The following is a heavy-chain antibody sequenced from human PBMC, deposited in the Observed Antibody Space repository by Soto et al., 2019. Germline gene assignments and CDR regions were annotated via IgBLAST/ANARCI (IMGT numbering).Heavy chain of an antibody. CDR1: GFNFDDYA. J-gene: IGHJ4*02. CDR3: AKEGNYDSIGYPAY. CDR2: ISWESGSI. V-gene: IGHV3-9*01. Sequence: GWSLRLSCAASGFNFDDYAMHWVRQIPGKGLEWVSFISWESGSIGYADSVKGRFTISRDNAKNSLYLQMNSLRPEDTAFYYCAKEGNYDSIGYPAYWGQGTLVTVSS. D-gene: IGHD3-22*01.